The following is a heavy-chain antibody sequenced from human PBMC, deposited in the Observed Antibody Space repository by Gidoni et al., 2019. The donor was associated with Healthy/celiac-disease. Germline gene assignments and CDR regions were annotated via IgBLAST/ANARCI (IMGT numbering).Heavy chain of an antibody. V-gene: IGHV3-30*18. CDR2: ISYDGSNK. D-gene: IGHD3-10*01. J-gene: IGHJ3*02. CDR3: AKVLYYYGSGSYKDAFDI. CDR1: GFPFSSYG. Sequence: QVQLVESGGGVVQPGRSLRLSCAASGFPFSSYGLHWVRQAPGKGLEWVAVISYDGSNKYYADSVKGRFTISRDNSKNTLYLQMNSLRAEDTAVYYCAKVLYYYGSGSYKDAFDIWGQGTMVTVSS.